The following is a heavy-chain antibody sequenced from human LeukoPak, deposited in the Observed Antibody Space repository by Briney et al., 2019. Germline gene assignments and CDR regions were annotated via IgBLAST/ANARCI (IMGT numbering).Heavy chain of an antibody. D-gene: IGHD3-22*01. CDR2: ISSDGGTT. CDR3: ARGDYYDTSGYRRRSAFDI. V-gene: IGHV3-74*01. J-gene: IGHJ3*02. CDR1: GFTLRSYW. Sequence: GGSVRLSCAASGFTLRSYWMHWVRQAPGKGLLWVARISSDGGTTNYADSVKGRFTISRDNAKNTLSLQMSSLRADDTAIYYCARGDYYDTSGYRRRSAFDIWGQGTMVTVSS.